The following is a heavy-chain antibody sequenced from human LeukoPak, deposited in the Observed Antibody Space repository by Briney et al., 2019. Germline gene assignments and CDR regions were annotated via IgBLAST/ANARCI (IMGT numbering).Heavy chain of an antibody. CDR1: GYTFTSYD. CDR2: MNPNSGNT. D-gene: IGHD3-9*01. Sequence: ASVTVSCKASGYTFTSYDINWVRQATGQGLESMGWMNPNSGNTGYAQKFQGRVTITRNTSISTAYMELSSLRSEETPVYYCARGSTLRYFDWLLYRGGNWFDPWGQGTLVTVSS. V-gene: IGHV1-8*03. J-gene: IGHJ5*02. CDR3: ARGSTLRYFDWLLYRGGNWFDP.